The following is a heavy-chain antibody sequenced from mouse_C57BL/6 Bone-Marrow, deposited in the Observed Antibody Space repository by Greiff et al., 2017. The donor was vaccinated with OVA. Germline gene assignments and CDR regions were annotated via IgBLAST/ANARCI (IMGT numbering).Heavy chain of an antibody. CDR1: GYTFTSYW. Sequence: VQLQQPGAELVRPGSSVKLSCKASGYTFTSYWMHWVKQRPIQGLEWIGNIDPSDSETHYNQKFKDKATLTVDKSSSTAYMQLSSLTSEDSAVYYCARWITTVVGAMDYWGQGTSVTVSS. CDR2: IDPSDSET. D-gene: IGHD1-1*01. CDR3: ARWITTVVGAMDY. V-gene: IGHV1-52*01. J-gene: IGHJ4*01.